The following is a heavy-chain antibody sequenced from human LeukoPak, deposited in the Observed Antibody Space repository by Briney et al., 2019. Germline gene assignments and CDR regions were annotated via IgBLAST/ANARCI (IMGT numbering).Heavy chain of an antibody. CDR3: AKGGNLWFGEKGIDY. D-gene: IGHD3-10*01. J-gene: IGHJ4*02. CDR1: GFTFSSYA. V-gene: IGHV3-23*01. Sequence: GGSLRLSLAAPGFTFSSYAMSWARKPQGKGLEWAPAIVGSGGSTYYADSVKGRFTISRDNSKNTLYLQMNSLRAEDTAVYYCAKGGNLWFGEKGIDYWGQGTLVTVSS. CDR2: IVGSGGST.